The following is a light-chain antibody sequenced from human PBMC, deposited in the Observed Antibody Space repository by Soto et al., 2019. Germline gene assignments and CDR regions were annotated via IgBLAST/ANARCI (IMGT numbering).Light chain of an antibody. Sequence: QSALTQPPSASGSPGQSVTISCTGTSSDVGNYNYVSWYQQHPGKAPKLMISEVSKRPSGVPDRFSGSKSGNTASLTISGLQAEDEADYYCSSYTSTSRYVFGAGTKSPS. CDR1: SSDVGNYNY. CDR2: EVS. J-gene: IGLJ1*01. V-gene: IGLV2-18*02. CDR3: SSYTSTSRYV.